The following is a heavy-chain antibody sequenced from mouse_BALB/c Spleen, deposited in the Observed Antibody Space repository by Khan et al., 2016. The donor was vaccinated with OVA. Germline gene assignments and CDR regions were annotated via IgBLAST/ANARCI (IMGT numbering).Heavy chain of an antibody. D-gene: IGHD3-3*01. Sequence: EVKLEVSGGGLVQPGGSMKLSCVASGFTFSNYWMNWVRQSPEKGFEWVAEIRLKSNIYATHYAESVRGRFTISRDDSRSSVYLQMYNLGAEDSGIYYCARGWDWYFDVWGAGTTVTVSS. J-gene: IGHJ1*01. CDR3: ARGWDWYFDV. CDR2: IRLKSNIYAT. CDR1: GFTFSNYW. V-gene: IGHV6-6*02.